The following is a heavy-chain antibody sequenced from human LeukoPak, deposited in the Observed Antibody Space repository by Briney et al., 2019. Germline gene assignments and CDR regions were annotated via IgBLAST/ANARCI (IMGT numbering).Heavy chain of an antibody. Sequence: GGSLRLSCAASGFTFSSYSMNWVRQAPGKGLEWVSSISSSSSYIYYADSVKGRFTTSRDNAKNSLYLQMNSLRAEDTAMYYCARGLHSSDAFDIWGQGTMVTVSS. D-gene: IGHD3-22*01. J-gene: IGHJ3*02. CDR1: GFTFSSYS. CDR3: ARGLHSSDAFDI. V-gene: IGHV3-21*01. CDR2: ISSSSSYI.